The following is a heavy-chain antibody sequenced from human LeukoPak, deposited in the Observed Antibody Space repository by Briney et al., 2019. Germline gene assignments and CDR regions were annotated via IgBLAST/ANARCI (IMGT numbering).Heavy chain of an antibody. CDR1: GYTFTSYY. J-gene: IGHJ6*02. CDR2: INPSGGST. D-gene: IGHD3-3*01. CDR3: ARDQNSLGVAAPYYYYYGMDV. V-gene: IGHV1-46*01. Sequence: ASVKVSCKASGYTFTSYYMHWVRQAPGQGLEWMGIINPSGGSTSYAQKFQGRVTMTRDTSTSTVYMELSSLRSEDTAVYYCARDQNSLGVAAPYYYYYGMDVWGQGTTVTVSS.